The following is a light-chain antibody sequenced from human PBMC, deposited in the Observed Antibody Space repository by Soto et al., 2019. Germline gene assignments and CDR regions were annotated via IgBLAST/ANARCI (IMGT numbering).Light chain of an antibody. V-gene: IGKV3-15*01. J-gene: IGKJ1*01. Sequence: EIVMTQSPATLSVSPRERATLSCRASQSVSGNLAWYQKKPGQAPRLLIYGASTRATAIPARFSGSGSGTEFTLTISSLESEDFAVYYCQQYNNWPPWTFGQGTKVEIK. CDR1: QSVSGN. CDR2: GAS. CDR3: QQYNNWPPWT.